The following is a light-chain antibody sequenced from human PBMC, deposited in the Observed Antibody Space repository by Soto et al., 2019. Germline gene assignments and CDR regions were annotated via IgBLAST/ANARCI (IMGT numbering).Light chain of an antibody. Sequence: QSALTQPPSASGTPGQRVTISCSGGRSNIGRSTVNWYQQLPGTAPKLLIYGNNQRPSGVPDRFSGSKSVTSASLAISGLQSEDEADYYCATWDDGLSAWVFGGGTKLTVL. CDR2: GNN. V-gene: IGLV1-44*01. J-gene: IGLJ3*02. CDR1: RSNIGRST. CDR3: ATWDDGLSAWV.